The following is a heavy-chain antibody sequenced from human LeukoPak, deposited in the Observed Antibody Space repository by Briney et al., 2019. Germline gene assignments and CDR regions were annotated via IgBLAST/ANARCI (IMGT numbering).Heavy chain of an antibody. CDR2: IYYSGST. D-gene: IGHD6-19*01. V-gene: IGHV4-39*01. Sequence: SETLSLTCTVSGGSISSSSYYWGWIRQPPGKGLEWIGSIYYSGSTYYNSSLKSRVTISVDTSKNQFSLKLSSVTAADTAVYYCARGVTPRGIAVAGSTYFDYWGQGTLVTVSS. CDR1: GGSISSSSYY. CDR3: ARGVTPRGIAVAGSTYFDY. J-gene: IGHJ4*02.